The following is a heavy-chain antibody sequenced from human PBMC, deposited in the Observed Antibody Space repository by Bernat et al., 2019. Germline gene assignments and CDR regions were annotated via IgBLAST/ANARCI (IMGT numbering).Heavy chain of an antibody. D-gene: IGHD6-13*01. Sequence: QVQLQESGPGLVKPSETLSLTCTVSGDSISSYYWTWIRQPPGMGLEWIGYISYSGSTNYNPSRKSRVTISVDTSKSQFSLKLNSVTAADTAVYYCARGGSWFDYWGQGTLVTVSS. V-gene: IGHV4-59*01. CDR1: GDSISSYY. J-gene: IGHJ4*02. CDR2: ISYSGST. CDR3: ARGGSWFDY.